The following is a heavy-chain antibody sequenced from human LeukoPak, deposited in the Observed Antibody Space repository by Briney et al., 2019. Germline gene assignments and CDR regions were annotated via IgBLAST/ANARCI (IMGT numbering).Heavy chain of an antibody. CDR3: ARGQQLVKTD. D-gene: IGHD6-13*01. CDR1: GFNFSTYG. CDR2: IWYDGSIK. J-gene: IGHJ4*02. V-gene: IGHV3-33*01. Sequence: GGSLRLSCAASGFNFSTYGMHWVRQAPGKGLEWVAVIWYDGSIKNYADSVKGRFAISRDNSKNTVYLQMDSLRAEDTALYYCARGQQLVKTDWGQGTLVTVSS.